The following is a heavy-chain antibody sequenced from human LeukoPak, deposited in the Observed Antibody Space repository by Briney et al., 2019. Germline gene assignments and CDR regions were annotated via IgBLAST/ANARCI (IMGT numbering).Heavy chain of an antibody. Sequence: ASVKVSCKASGYTFTGYYMHWVRQAPGQGLEWMGWINPNSGGTNYALKFQGRATMTRDTSISTAYMELSRLRSDDTAVYYCASDYGDYEGGFDYWGQGTLVTVSS. D-gene: IGHD4-17*01. CDR2: INPNSGGT. CDR3: ASDYGDYEGGFDY. CDR1: GYTFTGYY. J-gene: IGHJ4*02. V-gene: IGHV1-2*02.